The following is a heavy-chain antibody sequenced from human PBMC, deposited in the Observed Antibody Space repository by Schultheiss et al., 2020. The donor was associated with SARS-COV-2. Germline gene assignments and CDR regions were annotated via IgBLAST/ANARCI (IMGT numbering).Heavy chain of an antibody. CDR2: LFYSGVT. CDR3: ARDGYYCSSTSCYRYFDY. D-gene: IGHD2-2*02. V-gene: IGHV4-4*08. CDR1: GGSISSYY. Sequence: SETLSLTCTVSGGSISSYYWSWIRQPAGKGLEWIGYLFYSGVTNYNPSLKSRVTISVDTSKNQFSLKLGSVTATDTAVYYCARDGYYCSSTSCYRYFDYWGQGTQVTVSS. J-gene: IGHJ4*02.